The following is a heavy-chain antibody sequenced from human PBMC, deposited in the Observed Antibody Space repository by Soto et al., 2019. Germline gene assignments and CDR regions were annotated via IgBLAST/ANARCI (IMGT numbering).Heavy chain of an antibody. CDR2: INHSGST. J-gene: IGHJ6*02. CDR1: GGSFSGYF. CDR3: ARDLSGYYYGMDV. V-gene: IGHV4-34*01. Sequence: QVHLQQWGAGLLKPWETLSLTCAVYGGSFSGYFWNWVRQPPGKGLEWIGEINHSGSTKYNPSLKSRVTLSVDTSKNQFSLRVFSVTAADTAVYYCARDLSGYYYGMDVWGQGTTVTVS.